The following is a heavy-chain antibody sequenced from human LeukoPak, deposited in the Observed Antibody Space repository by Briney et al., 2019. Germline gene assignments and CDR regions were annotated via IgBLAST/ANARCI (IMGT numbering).Heavy chain of an antibody. CDR1: GGSISSSSYY. CDR2: IYYSGST. D-gene: IGHD7-27*01. Sequence: SETLSLTCTVSGGSISSSSYYWGWIRQPPGKGLEWIGSIYYSGSTYSNPSLKSRVTISADTSQNQFSLKLSSVTAADTAVYYCASRKLGNDYWGQGTLVTVSS. V-gene: IGHV4-39*07. J-gene: IGHJ4*02. CDR3: ASRKLGNDY.